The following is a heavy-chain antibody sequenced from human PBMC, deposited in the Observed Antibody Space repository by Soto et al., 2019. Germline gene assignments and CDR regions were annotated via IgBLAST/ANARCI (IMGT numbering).Heavy chain of an antibody. Sequence: SETLSLTCAVYGGSFSGYYWSWIRQPPGKGLEWIGEINHSGSTNYNPSLKSRVTISVDTSKNQFSLKLSSVTAADTAVYYCARGMVMVRGVISYYFDYWGQGTLVAVSS. CDR3: ARGMVMVRGVISYYFDY. J-gene: IGHJ4*02. CDR2: INHSGST. CDR1: GGSFSGYY. D-gene: IGHD3-10*01. V-gene: IGHV4-34*01.